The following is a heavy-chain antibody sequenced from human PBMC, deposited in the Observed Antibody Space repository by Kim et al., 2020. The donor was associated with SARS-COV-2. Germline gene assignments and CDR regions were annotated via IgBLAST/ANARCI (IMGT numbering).Heavy chain of an antibody. CDR2: ISDSGRST. CDR1: GFTFGIYA. CDR3: DASDY. J-gene: IGHJ4*02. V-gene: IGHV3-23*01. Sequence: GGSLRLSCAASGFTFGIYAMSWARQAPGKGLEWVSTISDSGRSTHYADSVKGRFTISRDNSMNTLYLQRNSLRAEDTAVYYCDASDYWGQGTLVTVSS.